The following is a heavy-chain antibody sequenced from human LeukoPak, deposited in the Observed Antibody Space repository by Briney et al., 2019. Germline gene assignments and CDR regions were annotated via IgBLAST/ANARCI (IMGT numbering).Heavy chain of an antibody. Sequence: GGSLRLSCAASGFTFSSYAMTWVRQAPGKGLEWVSSISGSGGSRDYADSVKGRFTISRDNSKNTLYLQMTSLRAEDTAVYYCAKDLVTGSLDYWGQGTLVTVSS. J-gene: IGHJ4*02. V-gene: IGHV3-23*01. CDR1: GFTFSSYA. CDR3: AKDLVTGSLDY. D-gene: IGHD3-10*01. CDR2: ISGSGGSR.